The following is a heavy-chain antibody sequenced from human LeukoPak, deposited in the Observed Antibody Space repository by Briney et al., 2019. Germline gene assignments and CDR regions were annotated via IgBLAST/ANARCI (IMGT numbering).Heavy chain of an antibody. Sequence: GGSLRLSCAASGFSFSDHFMDWVRQAPGKGLERVGRIRNKPNSYSTIYAASVKGRFTISRDDSQNSLYLQMNSLKSEDTAVYYCASVMGGTNFDLSGQGTLVTVSS. J-gene: IGHJ4*02. V-gene: IGHV3-72*01. CDR2: IRNKPNSYST. CDR3: ASVMGGTNFDL. CDR1: GFSFSDHF. D-gene: IGHD6-19*01.